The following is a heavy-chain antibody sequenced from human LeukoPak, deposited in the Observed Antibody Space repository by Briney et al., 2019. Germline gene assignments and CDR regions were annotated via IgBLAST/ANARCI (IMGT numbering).Heavy chain of an antibody. Sequence: PGGSLRLSCAASGFTFSSYWMYWVRQAPWKGLVWVSHINSDGSSTTYADSVKGRFTISRDNAKNTLYLQMNSLRAEDTAVYYCARDRPLDYWGQGTLVTVSS. CDR2: INSDGSST. J-gene: IGHJ4*02. CDR1: GFTFSSYW. V-gene: IGHV3-74*01. CDR3: ARDRPLDY.